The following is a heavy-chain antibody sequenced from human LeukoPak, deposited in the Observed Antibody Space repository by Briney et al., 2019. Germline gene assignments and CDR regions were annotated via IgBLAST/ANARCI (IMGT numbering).Heavy chain of an antibody. J-gene: IGHJ3*02. CDR3: ARLLDNDSSGDPDTFDM. CDR1: GGSISRHF. D-gene: IGHD3-22*01. V-gene: IGHV4-59*11. CDR2: IHYSWRA. Sequence: PSETLSLTCSVSGGSISRHFWSWIRQPPGKGPEWIAFIHYSWRAKYNPSLQSRLTISIDTSENNFSLKLPSVTAADTAVYYCARLLDNDSSGDPDTFDMWGQGTVVTVSS.